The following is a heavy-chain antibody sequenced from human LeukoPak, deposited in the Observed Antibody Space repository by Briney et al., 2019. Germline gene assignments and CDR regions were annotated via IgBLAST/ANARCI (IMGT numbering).Heavy chain of an antibody. V-gene: IGHV3-48*03. CDR2: IRTSGNTI. D-gene: IGHD1-26*01. CDR1: GFTFSSYE. CDR3: AREWDPAGRDAFDM. J-gene: IGHJ3*02. Sequence: GGSLRLSCAASGFTFSSYEMNWVRQAPGKGLEWVSYIRTSGNTIYYADSVKGRFTISRDNAKNSLYLQMNSLRAEDTAVYYCAREWDPAGRDAFDMWGQGTMVTVSS.